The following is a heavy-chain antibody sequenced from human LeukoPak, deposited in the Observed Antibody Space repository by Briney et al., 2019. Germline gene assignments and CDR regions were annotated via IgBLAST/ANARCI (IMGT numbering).Heavy chain of an antibody. V-gene: IGHV3-23*01. CDR3: AKDGAPNAGYMDV. CDR1: GFTFNSYT. Sequence: GGSLRLSCAASGFTFNSYTMSWVRLAQGKGLEWVSSVGGAGGDTWYADSVKGRFTISRDNSKNTLYLQMDSPRAEDTALYYCAKDGAPNAGYMDVWGKGTTVTVSS. CDR2: VGGAGGDT. J-gene: IGHJ6*03. D-gene: IGHD3-16*01.